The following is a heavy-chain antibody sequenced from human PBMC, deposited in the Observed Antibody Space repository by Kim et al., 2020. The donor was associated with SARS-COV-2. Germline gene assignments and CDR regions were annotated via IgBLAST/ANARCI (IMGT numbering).Heavy chain of an antibody. D-gene: IGHD3-10*01. Sequence: SETLSLTCAVYGGSFSGYYWSWIRQPPGKGLEWIGEINHSGSTNYNPSLKSRVTISVDTSKNQFSLKLSSVTAADTAVYYCARRSWRTGYYYGSGSYFYFDSWGQGTLVTVSS. CDR1: GGSFSGYY. CDR3: ARRSWRTGYYYGSGSYFYFDS. J-gene: IGHJ4*02. CDR2: INHSGST. V-gene: IGHV4-34*01.